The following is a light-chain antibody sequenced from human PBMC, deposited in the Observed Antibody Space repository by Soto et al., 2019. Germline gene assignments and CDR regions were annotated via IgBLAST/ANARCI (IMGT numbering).Light chain of an antibody. CDR2: EVV. V-gene: IGLV2-14*01. CDR1: SSDVGGYNY. CDR3: TSYTSSSPLV. Sequence: QSALTQPASVSGSPGQSITISCTGTSSDVGGYNYVSWYQHHPGKAPKLMIYEVVNRPSGVSTRFSGSKSGITASLTISGLQAEDEADYYCTSYTSSSPLVFGTGTKVTVL. J-gene: IGLJ1*01.